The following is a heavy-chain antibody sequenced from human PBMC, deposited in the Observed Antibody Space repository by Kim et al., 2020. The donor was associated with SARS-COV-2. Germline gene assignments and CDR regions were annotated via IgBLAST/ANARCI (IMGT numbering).Heavy chain of an antibody. J-gene: IGHJ5*02. V-gene: IGHV1-69*13. CDR1: GGTFSSYA. CDR2: IIPIFGTA. D-gene: IGHD3-10*01. CDR3: AMTSMVRGVIGWFDP. Sequence: SVKVSCKASGGTFSSYAISWVRQAPGQGLEWMGGIIPIFGTANYAQKFQGRVTITADESTSTAYMELSSLRSEDTAVYYCAMTSMVRGVIGWFDPWGQGTLVTVSS.